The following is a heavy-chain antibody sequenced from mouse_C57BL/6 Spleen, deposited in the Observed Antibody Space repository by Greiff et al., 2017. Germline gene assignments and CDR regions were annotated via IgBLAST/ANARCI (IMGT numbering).Heavy chain of an antibody. J-gene: IGHJ4*01. Sequence: QVQLKESGAELARPGASVTMSCKASGYTFTSYTMHWVKQRPVPGLEWIGYINPSSGYTKYNQKFKDKATLTADKSSSTAYMQLSSLTSEDSAVYYCARWYDYDDGPDAMDYWGQGTSVTVSS. CDR2: INPSSGYT. CDR1: GYTFTSYT. V-gene: IGHV1-4*01. CDR3: ARWYDYDDGPDAMDY. D-gene: IGHD2-4*01.